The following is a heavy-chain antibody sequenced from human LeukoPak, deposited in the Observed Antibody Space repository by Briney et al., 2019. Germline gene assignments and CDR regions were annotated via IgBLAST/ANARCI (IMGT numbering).Heavy chain of an antibody. Sequence: SVKVSCKASGGTFSSYAISWVRQAPGQGLEWMGGIIPIFGTANYAQKFQGRVSITTDESTSTAYMELSSLRSEDTAVYYCARVRSPGDYYYYYMDVWGKGTTVTVSS. D-gene: IGHD3-10*01. CDR1: GGTFSSYA. CDR3: ARVRSPGDYYYYYMDV. CDR2: IIPIFGTA. V-gene: IGHV1-69*05. J-gene: IGHJ6*03.